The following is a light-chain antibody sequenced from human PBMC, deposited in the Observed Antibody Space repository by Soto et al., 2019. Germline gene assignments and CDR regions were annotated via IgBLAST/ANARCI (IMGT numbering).Light chain of an antibody. CDR1: SSDVGSYNL. CDR3: CSYAGSSTHVV. J-gene: IGLJ2*01. V-gene: IGLV2-23*01. CDR2: EGS. Sequence: QSALTQPASVSGSPGQSITISCTGTSSDVGSYNLVSWYQQHPGKATKLMIYEGSKRPSGVSNRISGSKSGNTASLTISGLQDEVEADYYCCSYAGSSTHVVFGGGTKLTFL.